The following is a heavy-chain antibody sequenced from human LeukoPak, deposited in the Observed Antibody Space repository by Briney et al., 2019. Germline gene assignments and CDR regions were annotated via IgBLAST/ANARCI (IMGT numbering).Heavy chain of an antibody. Sequence: PSETLSLTCTVSGGSISSYYWSWIRQPPGKGLEWIGYIYYSGSTNYNPSLKSRVTISVDTSKNQFSLKLSSVTAADTAVYYCARVDYYDSSHPFDYWGQGTLVTVSS. V-gene: IGHV4-59*01. J-gene: IGHJ4*02. CDR1: GGSISSYY. CDR2: IYYSGST. D-gene: IGHD3-22*01. CDR3: ARVDYYDSSHPFDY.